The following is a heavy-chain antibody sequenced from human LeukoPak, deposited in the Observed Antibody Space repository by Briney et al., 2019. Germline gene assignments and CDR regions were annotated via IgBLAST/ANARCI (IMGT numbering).Heavy chain of an antibody. J-gene: IGHJ6*02. Sequence: GRSLRLSCAASGFTFSSYEMNWVRQAPGKGLEWDSYISHSGTTVHYADSVKGRFTISRDNAKSSLYLQMNSLSAEDTAIYYCVRNLGYGNNDYYYGMDVWGQGTTVTVSS. CDR2: ISHSGTTV. CDR1: GFTFSSYE. V-gene: IGHV3-48*03. CDR3: VRNLGYGNNDYYYGMDV. D-gene: IGHD4-17*01.